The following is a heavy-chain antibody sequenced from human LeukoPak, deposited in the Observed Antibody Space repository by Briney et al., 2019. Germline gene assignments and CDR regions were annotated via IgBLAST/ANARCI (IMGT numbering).Heavy chain of an antibody. Sequence: GESLKISCKASGYSFTSYWIGWVRQMPGKGLEWMGIIYPGASLITYSPSFEGQVTISADKSISTAYLQWSSLKASDTAIYYCARYGDISTGYVGKYYFYYYMDVWGKGTTVTVSS. V-gene: IGHV5-51*01. CDR1: GYSFTSYW. J-gene: IGHJ6*03. CDR2: IYPGASLI. CDR3: ARYGDISTGYVGKYYFYYYMDV. D-gene: IGHD3-9*01.